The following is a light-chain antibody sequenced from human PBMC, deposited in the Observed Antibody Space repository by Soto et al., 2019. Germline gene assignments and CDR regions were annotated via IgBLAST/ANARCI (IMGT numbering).Light chain of an antibody. Sequence: EIVLTQSPGTLSLSPGERATLSCRASQSVSSSYLAWYQQKPGQAPRLRIYGASSRATGVPDKFSGSGSGTYLNLTISRLEPEAFAVYYCQQYGSSPLIFTFGPGTKVDIK. V-gene: IGKV3-20*01. J-gene: IGKJ3*01. CDR2: GAS. CDR3: QQYGSSPLIFT. CDR1: QSVSSSY.